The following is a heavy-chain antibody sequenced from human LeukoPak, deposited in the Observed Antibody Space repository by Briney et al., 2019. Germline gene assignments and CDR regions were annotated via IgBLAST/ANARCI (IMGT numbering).Heavy chain of an antibody. Sequence: ASVKVSCKASGYTFTSYYMHWVRQAPGQGLEWMGIINPVRGSTSYAHKFQGRVTMTRDISTSTVYMELSSLRSQDTAVYHCARTPGDSSAFDYWGQGPLVTVSS. CDR3: ARTPGDSSAFDY. D-gene: IGHD6-6*01. J-gene: IGHJ4*02. CDR1: GYTFTSYY. V-gene: IGHV1-46*01. CDR2: INPVRGST.